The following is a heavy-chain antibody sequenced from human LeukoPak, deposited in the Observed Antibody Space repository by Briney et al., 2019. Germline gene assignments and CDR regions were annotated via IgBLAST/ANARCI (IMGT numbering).Heavy chain of an antibody. D-gene: IGHD3-16*01. CDR2: ANNNIVNT. CDR3: ARDLKIRGRPGTFEI. Sequence: GASVKVSCKASGYSIRSYGISWVRQTPGQGLEWMGWANNNIVNTNNGKKFQGRVTVTTDTSTSTAYMELRSLRFDDTAVYYCARDLKIRGRPGTFEIWGQGTTVIVSP. V-gene: IGHV1-18*01. CDR1: GYSIRSYG. J-gene: IGHJ3*02.